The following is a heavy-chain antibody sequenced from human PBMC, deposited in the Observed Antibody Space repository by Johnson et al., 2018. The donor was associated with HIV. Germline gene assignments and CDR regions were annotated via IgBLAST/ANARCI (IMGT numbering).Heavy chain of an antibody. CDR2: ISYNGTNT. V-gene: IGHV3-30*14. CDR3: ARDRAAAGPDAFDI. J-gene: IGHJ3*02. Sequence: QVQLVESGGGVVQPGRSLRLSCAASGFTFSSYAMHWVRQAPGKGLEWVAVISYNGTNTWYADSVKGRFTISRDNSKNTMYLQMNSLRAEDTAVYYCARDRAAAGPDAFDIWGQGTMVTVSS. CDR1: GFTFSSYA. D-gene: IGHD6-13*01.